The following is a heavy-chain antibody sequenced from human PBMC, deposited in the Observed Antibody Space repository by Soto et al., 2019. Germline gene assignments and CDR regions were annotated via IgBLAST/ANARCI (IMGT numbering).Heavy chain of an antibody. D-gene: IGHD1-1*01. Sequence: PGGSLRLSCSASGFSFTDHVMTWVRQAPGRGLEWVSSIYPSGATFYSDAARGRFIVSTDEVRNTLYLQMISQRVDDTAVYYCWRDRRLDNGYYCYLFGIDVWGRGTTVTV. CDR1: GFSFTDHV. V-gene: IGHV3-53*01. CDR2: IYPSGAT. CDR3: WRDRRLDNGYYCYLFGIDV. J-gene: IGHJ6*02.